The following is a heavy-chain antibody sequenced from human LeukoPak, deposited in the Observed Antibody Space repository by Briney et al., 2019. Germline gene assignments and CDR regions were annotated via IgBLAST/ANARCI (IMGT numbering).Heavy chain of an antibody. CDR3: ARGTRYSYIFDY. D-gene: IGHD5-18*01. CDR1: GGSISSDY. J-gene: IGHJ4*02. CDR2: IYYSGST. V-gene: IGHV4-59*01. Sequence: PSETLSLTCTVSGGSISSDYWSWIRQPPGEGLEWIGYIYYSGSTNYNPSLKSRVTISIDTSKNQFSLKLSSVTAADTAVYYCARGTRYSYIFDYWGQGTLVTVSS.